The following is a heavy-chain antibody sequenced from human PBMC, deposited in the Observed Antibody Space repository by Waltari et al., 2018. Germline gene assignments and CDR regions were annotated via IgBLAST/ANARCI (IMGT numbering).Heavy chain of an antibody. CDR3: ARYHCTSGVCQHFDY. D-gene: IGHD2-8*01. J-gene: IGHJ4*02. CDR1: RGSIIGFY. CDR2: ILYRGTP. Sequence: QVHLQESGPGLVKPSETLSLTCTVSRGSIIGFYWSWIRQPPGKGREWIGSILYRGTPVYSPSLESRVTMSVDMSKNQFSLELGSVTAADTAVYHCARYHCTSGVCQHFDYWGQGILVTVSS. V-gene: IGHV4-59*01.